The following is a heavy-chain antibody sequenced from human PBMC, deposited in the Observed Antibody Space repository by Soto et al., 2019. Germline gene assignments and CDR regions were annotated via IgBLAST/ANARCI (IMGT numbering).Heavy chain of an antibody. J-gene: IGHJ4*02. CDR2: ISSNGSTK. CDR1: GFTFSSYN. D-gene: IGHD3-22*01. V-gene: IGHV3-48*01. CDR3: ARDSAPSYYDSSGYATHYFDY. Sequence: PGGSLRLSCAASGFTFSSYNMNWVRQAPGKGLEWVSYISSNGSTKYYADTVKGRFTISRDNAKNSLYLQMNSLRAEDTAVYYCARDSAPSYYDSSGYATHYFDYWGQGA.